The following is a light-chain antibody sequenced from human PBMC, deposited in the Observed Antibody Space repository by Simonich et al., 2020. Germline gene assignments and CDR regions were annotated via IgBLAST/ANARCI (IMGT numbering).Light chain of an antibody. V-gene: IGLV1-40*01. J-gene: IGLJ2*01. CDR3: QSYDSSLSGSV. Sequence: QSVLTQPPSVSGAPGQRVTISCTGSSSNIGAGYDVHWYQQIPGTAPKLLIYGNSNRPSGFPDRFSGSKSGTSASLAITGLQAEDEADYYCQSYDSSLSGSVFGGGTKLTVL. CDR1: SSNIGAGYD. CDR2: GNS.